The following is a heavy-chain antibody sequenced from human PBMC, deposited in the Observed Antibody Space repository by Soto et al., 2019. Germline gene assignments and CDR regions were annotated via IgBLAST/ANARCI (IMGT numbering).Heavy chain of an antibody. CDR1: GGSISSGGYS. CDR2: IYHSGST. Sequence: QLQLQESGSGLVKPSQTLSLTCAVSGGSISSGGYSWSWIRQPPGKGLEWIGYIYHSGSTYCNPSLKSRVTITVDRSKNQFSLKLSSVTAADTAVYYCARVVGNSSYYFDYWGQGTLVTVSS. D-gene: IGHD6-19*01. CDR3: ARVVGNSSYYFDY. J-gene: IGHJ4*02. V-gene: IGHV4-30-2*01.